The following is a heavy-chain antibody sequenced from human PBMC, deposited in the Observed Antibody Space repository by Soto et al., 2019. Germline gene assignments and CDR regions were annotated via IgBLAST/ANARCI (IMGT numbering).Heavy chain of an antibody. D-gene: IGHD6-19*01. J-gene: IGHJ6*02. CDR2: INPNSGGT. CDR3: ASDSTAVADPYYYGMDV. Sequence: ASVKVSCKASGYTFTGYYMHWVRQAPGQGLEWMGWINPNSGGTNYAQKFQGWVTTTRDTSISTAYMELSRLRSDDTAVYYCASDSTAVADPYYYGMDVWGQGTTVTVSS. V-gene: IGHV1-2*04. CDR1: GYTFTGYY.